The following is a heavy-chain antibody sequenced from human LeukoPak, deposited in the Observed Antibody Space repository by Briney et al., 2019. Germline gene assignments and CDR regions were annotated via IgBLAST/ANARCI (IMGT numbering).Heavy chain of an antibody. CDR3: ATSDTVSTYNWFDP. Sequence: SETLSLTCNVSGGSISSNTYSWGWIRRPPGKGLEWIGSIRYSGSTYYNPSLKSRVTISVDTSKNQFSLNLSSRTAADTAVYYCATSDTVSTYNWFDPWGQGTLVTVS. V-gene: IGHV4-39*01. CDR2: IRYSGST. CDR1: GGSISSNTYS. J-gene: IGHJ5*02. D-gene: IGHD5/OR15-5a*01.